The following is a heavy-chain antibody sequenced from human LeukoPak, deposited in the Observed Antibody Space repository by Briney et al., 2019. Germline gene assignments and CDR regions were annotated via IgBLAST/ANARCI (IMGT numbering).Heavy chain of an antibody. D-gene: IGHD2-15*01. CDR1: GYTFTGYY. J-gene: IGHJ4*02. CDR2: INPNSGGT. V-gene: IGHV1-2*02. Sequence: ASVKVSCKVSGYTFTGYYMHWVRQAPGQGLEWMGWINPNSGGTNYAQKFQGRVTMTRDTSISTAYMELSRLRSDDTAVYYCARVSGCSGGSCYSFGYWGQGTLVTVSS. CDR3: ARVSGCSGGSCYSFGY.